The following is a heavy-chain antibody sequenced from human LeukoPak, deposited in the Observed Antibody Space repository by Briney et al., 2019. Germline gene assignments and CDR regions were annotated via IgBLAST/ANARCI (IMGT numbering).Heavy chain of an antibody. Sequence: SETLSLTCTVSDGSISSYYWSWIRQPAGKGLEWVGRIYSSGSTNYNPSLKSRLTMSVDTSKNQFSLKLTSVTAADTAAYYCTRQVAGTDWFDPWGRGTLVTVSS. D-gene: IGHD6-19*01. V-gene: IGHV4-4*07. J-gene: IGHJ5*02. CDR3: TRQVAGTDWFDP. CDR1: DGSISSYY. CDR2: IYSSGST.